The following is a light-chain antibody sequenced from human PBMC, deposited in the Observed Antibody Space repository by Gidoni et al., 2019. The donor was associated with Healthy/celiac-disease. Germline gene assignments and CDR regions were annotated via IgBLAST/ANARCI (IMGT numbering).Light chain of an antibody. V-gene: IGLV2-14*01. CDR3: SSYTSSSTLV. CDR1: SSDVCGYNY. Sequence: QSALTQPASVSGSPGQPITLSCTGTSSDVCGYNYVSWYQQHPGKAPKLMIYDVSNRPSGVSNRFSGSKSGNTASLTISGLQAEDEADYYCSSYTSSSTLVFGGGTKLTVL. CDR2: DVS. J-gene: IGLJ2*01.